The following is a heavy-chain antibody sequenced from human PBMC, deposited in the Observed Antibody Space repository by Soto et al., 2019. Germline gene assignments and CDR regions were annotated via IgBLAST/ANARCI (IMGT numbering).Heavy chain of an antibody. Sequence: PGGSLRLSCAASGFTFSSYWMHWVRQAPGKGLVWVSRINSDGSSTSYADSVKGRFTISRDNAKNTLYLQMNSLRAEDTAVYYCARDSPWWQQLGYYYYGMDVWGQGTTVTVSS. D-gene: IGHD6-13*01. J-gene: IGHJ6*02. CDR2: INSDGSST. CDR3: ARDSPWWQQLGYYYYGMDV. V-gene: IGHV3-74*01. CDR1: GFTFSSYW.